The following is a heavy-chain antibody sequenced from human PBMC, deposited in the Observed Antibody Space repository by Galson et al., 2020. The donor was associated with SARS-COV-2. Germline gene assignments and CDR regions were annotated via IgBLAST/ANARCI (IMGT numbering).Heavy chain of an antibody. D-gene: IGHD3-10*01. V-gene: IGHV3-30-3*01. CDR2: ISYAGSNK. Sequence: TGVSLRLTSAAPSYTLSSYAMHWVRQAPGKGLEWVAPISYAGSNKYYADSVKGRFTISSDNSKNTLYLQMHSLRAEDTAVYYCARDLGGWFDPWGQGTLVTVSS. J-gene: IGHJ5*02. CDR1: SYTLSSYA. CDR3: ARDLGGWFDP.